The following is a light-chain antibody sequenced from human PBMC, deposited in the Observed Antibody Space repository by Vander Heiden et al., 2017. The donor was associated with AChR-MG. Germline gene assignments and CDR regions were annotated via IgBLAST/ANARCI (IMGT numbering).Light chain of an antibody. J-gene: IGKJ3*01. V-gene: IGKV4-1*01. CDR2: WAS. Sequence: DIVMTQSPDSLAVSLGERATINCKSSQSVLYSSNNKNYLTWYQQKPGQPPKLLIYWASTRESGVPDRFSGSGSGTDFTLSITSLQAEDVAVYYCQRHYTTAFTFGHGTKLDIK. CDR1: QSVLYSSNNKNY. CDR3: QRHYTTAFT.